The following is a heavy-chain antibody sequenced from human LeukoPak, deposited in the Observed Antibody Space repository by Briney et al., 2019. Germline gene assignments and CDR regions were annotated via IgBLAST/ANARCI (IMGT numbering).Heavy chain of an antibody. CDR3: ARLPGGGYSYTPDY. Sequence: SETLSLTCTVSGGSISSSSYYWGWIRQPPGKGLEWIGSIYYSGSTYYNPSLKSRVTISVDTSKNQFSLKLSSVTDADTAVYYCARLPGGGYSYTPDYWGQGTLVTVSS. CDR1: GGSISSSSYY. J-gene: IGHJ4*02. CDR2: IYYSGST. D-gene: IGHD5-18*01. V-gene: IGHV4-39*01.